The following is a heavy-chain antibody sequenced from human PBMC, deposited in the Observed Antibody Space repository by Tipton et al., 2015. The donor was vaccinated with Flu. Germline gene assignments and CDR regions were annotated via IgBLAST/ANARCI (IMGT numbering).Heavy chain of an antibody. Sequence: GSLRLSCAASGFTFSSYSMNWVRQAPGKGLEWVSSISSSSSYIYYADSVKGRFTISRDNAKNSLYLQMNSLRAEDTAVYYCARGDSSGWYYLYYFDYWGQGTLVTVSS. CDR1: GFTFSSYS. CDR3: ARGDSSGWYYLYYFDY. CDR2: ISSSSSYI. J-gene: IGHJ4*02. V-gene: IGHV3-21*01. D-gene: IGHD6-19*01.